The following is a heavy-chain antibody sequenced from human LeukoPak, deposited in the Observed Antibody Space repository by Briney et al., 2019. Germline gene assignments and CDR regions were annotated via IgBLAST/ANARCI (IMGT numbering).Heavy chain of an antibody. V-gene: IGHV3-23*01. J-gene: IGHJ6*02. CDR1: GFTFSSYA. CDR2: ISGSSSST. Sequence: GSLRLSCAASGFTFSSYAMGWVRQAPGKGLEWVSTISGSSSSTYYADSVKGRFTISRDNSKNTLYLQMNSLRAEDTAVYYCARDLDTAMRYYYYGMDVWGQGTTVTVSS. CDR3: ARDLDTAMRYYYYGMDV. D-gene: IGHD5-18*01.